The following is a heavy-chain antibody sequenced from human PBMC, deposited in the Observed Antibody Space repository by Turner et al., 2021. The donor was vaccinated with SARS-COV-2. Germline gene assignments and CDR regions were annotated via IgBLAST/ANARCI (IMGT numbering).Heavy chain of an antibody. Sequence: EVHLVASGGGVVQPGGSLRLSCAASGFAVSNNYMSWVRQVAGKGLEWVSLIYSGGSTYYADSVTGRFTISRDNSKNTLYLQMNSLRAEDTAVYYCATRMTTLPQWGQGTLVTVSS. D-gene: IGHD4-17*01. J-gene: IGHJ4*02. CDR2: IYSGGST. CDR3: ATRMTTLPQ. CDR1: GFAVSNNY. V-gene: IGHV3-66*01.